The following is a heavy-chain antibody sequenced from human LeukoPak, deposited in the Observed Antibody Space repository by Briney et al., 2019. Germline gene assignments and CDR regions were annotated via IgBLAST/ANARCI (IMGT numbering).Heavy chain of an antibody. Sequence: ASVKVSCKASGGTFSSYEISWVRQAPGQGLEWMGGIIPIFGTANYAQKFQGRVTITADESTSTAYMELSSLRSEDTAVYYCAGLGAAAGTLDYWGQGTLVTVSS. CDR3: AGLGAAAGTLDY. D-gene: IGHD6-13*01. CDR1: GGTFSSYE. J-gene: IGHJ4*02. CDR2: IIPIFGTA. V-gene: IGHV1-69*13.